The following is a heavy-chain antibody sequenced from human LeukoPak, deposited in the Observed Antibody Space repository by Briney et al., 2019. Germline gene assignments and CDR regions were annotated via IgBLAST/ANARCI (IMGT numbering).Heavy chain of an antibody. D-gene: IGHD3-22*01. J-gene: IGHJ3*02. Sequence: GGSLRLSCAASGFTFSSYSMNWVRQAPGKGLEWVSYISSSSSTIYYADSVKGRFTISRDNAKNSLYLQMNSLRAEDTAVYYCARAENYYDSSGRRPLRAFDIWGQGTMVTVSS. CDR1: GFTFSSYS. CDR3: ARAENYYDSSGRRPLRAFDI. V-gene: IGHV3-48*04. CDR2: ISSSSSTI.